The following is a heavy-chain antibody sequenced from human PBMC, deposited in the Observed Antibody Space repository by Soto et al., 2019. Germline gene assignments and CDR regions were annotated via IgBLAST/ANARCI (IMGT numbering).Heavy chain of an antibody. J-gene: IGHJ4*02. CDR1: GDSHSGSY. V-gene: IGHV4-59*08. D-gene: IGHD1-1*01. CDR2: IHYTGRT. CDR3: ARHVHSSGNEAFDY. Sequence: SETLSLPWAVSGDSHSGSYWRWIRQPPGKGLEWIGFIHYTGRTSYNPSLKSRITVSLDKSKNQFSLSLSSATAADTAVYYCARHVHSSGNEAFDYWGQGTLVTVSS.